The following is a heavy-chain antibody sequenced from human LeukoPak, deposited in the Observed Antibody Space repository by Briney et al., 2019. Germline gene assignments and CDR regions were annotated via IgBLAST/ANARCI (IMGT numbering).Heavy chain of an antibody. CDR2: IYYSGST. J-gene: IGHJ4*02. D-gene: IGHD3-10*01. V-gene: IGHV4-59*08. CDR1: GGSISSYY. CDR3: ARQGYYGSGSYPFDY. Sequence: SGTLSLTCTVSGGSISSYYWSWIRQPPGKGLEWIGYIYYSGSTNYNPSLKSRVTISVDTSKNQFSLRLSSVTAADTAVYYCARQGYYGSGSYPFDYWGQGTLVTVSS.